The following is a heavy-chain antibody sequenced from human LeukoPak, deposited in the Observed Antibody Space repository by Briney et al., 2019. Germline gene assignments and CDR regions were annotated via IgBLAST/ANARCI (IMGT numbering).Heavy chain of an antibody. CDR2: ISAYNGNT. Sequence: ASVKVSCKASGYTSTSYGISWVRHAPGQGLEWMGWISAYNGNTNYAQKLQGRVTMTTDTSTSTAYMELRSLRSDDTAVYYCAREDVDTASFDYWGQGTLVTVSS. CDR1: GYTSTSYG. CDR3: AREDVDTASFDY. D-gene: IGHD5-18*01. V-gene: IGHV1-18*01. J-gene: IGHJ4*02.